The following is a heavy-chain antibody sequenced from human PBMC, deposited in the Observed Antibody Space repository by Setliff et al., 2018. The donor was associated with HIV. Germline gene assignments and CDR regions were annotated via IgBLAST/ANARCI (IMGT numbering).Heavy chain of an antibody. CDR1: GYTFTDYF. V-gene: IGHV1-2*02. CDR3: ARQLSNSFDY. Sequence: ASVKVSCKSSGYTFTDYFMHWVRQAPGQGLEWMGWISPDNGNRRILRRFQGRVTMTRDASINTAYMELSGLTSDDTAVYYCARQLSNSFDYWGQGTLVTVSS. CDR2: ISPDNGNR. D-gene: IGHD1-1*01. J-gene: IGHJ4*02.